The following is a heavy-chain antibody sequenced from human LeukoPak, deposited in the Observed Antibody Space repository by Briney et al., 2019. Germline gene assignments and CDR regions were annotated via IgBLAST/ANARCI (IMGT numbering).Heavy chain of an antibody. V-gene: IGHV3-7*03. J-gene: IGHJ4*02. Sequence: GGPLRLSCAASGFSLSAYWMTWVRQAPGKGLEWVANINRDGSQRNHVDSVKGRFTISRDNAKNSLYLQMDSLTAEDTAVYYCARDSTYSSGSRFYDRFDYWGQGTLVTVSS. CDR1: GFSLSAYW. D-gene: IGHD2-15*01. CDR2: INRDGSQR. CDR3: ARDSTYSSGSRFYDRFDY.